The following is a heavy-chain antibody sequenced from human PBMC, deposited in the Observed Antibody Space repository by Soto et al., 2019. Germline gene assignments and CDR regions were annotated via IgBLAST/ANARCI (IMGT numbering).Heavy chain of an antibody. CDR2: ISRDGSNA. V-gene: IGHV3-30-3*01. D-gene: IGHD3-16*01. Sequence: QVKLVASGGVVVQPGTSLTLSCAASGFTFSHHLMHWVRQTPGKGLEWMTFISRDGSNAYYADSVTGRFSISRENSRNTLYLEMHSLRVEETAVYYCEIYDDGWSECVLGYWSQGAPVSFS. J-gene: IGHJ4*03. CDR1: GFTFSHHL. CDR3: EIYDDGWSECVLGY.